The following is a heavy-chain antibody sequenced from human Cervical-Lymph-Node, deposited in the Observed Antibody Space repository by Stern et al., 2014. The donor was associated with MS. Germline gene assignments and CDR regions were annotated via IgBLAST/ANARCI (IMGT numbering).Heavy chain of an antibody. CDR2: STPIFGTA. CDR3: AREALLGGNYYALDV. D-gene: IGHD2-15*01. J-gene: IGHJ6*02. V-gene: IGHV1-69*06. Sequence: QVQLMQSGAEVKKPGSSVKVSCKAFGGTFSSYTMSWVRQAPGQGLEWMGRSTPIFGTAKYATKFQDRVTITADKFTSTAYMALNSLRSEDTAVYYCAREALLGGNYYALDVWGQGTTVTVSS. CDR1: GGTFSSYT.